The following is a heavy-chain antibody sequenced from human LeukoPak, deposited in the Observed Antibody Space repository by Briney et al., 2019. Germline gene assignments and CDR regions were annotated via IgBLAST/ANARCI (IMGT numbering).Heavy chain of an antibody. CDR1: GGSISSYY. J-gene: IGHJ5*02. CDR2: IYYSGST. V-gene: IGHV4-59*12. Sequence: PSETLSLTCTVSGGSISSYYWSWIRQPPGRGLEWIGYIYYSGSTNYNPSLKSRVTISVDTSKNQFSLQLKSVTAADTAVYYCVSIQLRTSWFDPWGQGTLVTVSS. CDR3: VSIQLRTSWFDP. D-gene: IGHD1-1*01.